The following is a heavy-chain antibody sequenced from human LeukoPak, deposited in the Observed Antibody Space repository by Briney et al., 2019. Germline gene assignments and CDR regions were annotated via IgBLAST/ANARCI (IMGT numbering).Heavy chain of an antibody. CDR1: GYTFTSYG. CDR3: ARTYCTSTSCYALGGY. CDR2: IIAYNANT. J-gene: IGHJ4*02. D-gene: IGHD2-2*01. Sequence: GASVKVSCKASGYTFTSYGISWVRQAPGQGLEWMGWIIAYNANTNYTQKLQGRVTMTTDTSTSTAYMELRSLRSDDTAVYYCARTYCTSTSCYALGGYWGQGTLVTVSS. V-gene: IGHV1-18*01.